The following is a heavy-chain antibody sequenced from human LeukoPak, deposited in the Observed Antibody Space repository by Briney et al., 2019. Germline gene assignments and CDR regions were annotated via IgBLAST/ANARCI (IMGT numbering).Heavy chain of an antibody. CDR1: GYTFTGYY. Sequence: GASVKVSCKASGYTFTGYYMHWVRQAPGQGLEWMGWINPNSGGTNYAQKFQGRVTMTRDTSISTAYMELSRLRSDDTAVYYCARVSLRGYSSNKDNWFDPWGQGTLVTVSS. V-gene: IGHV1-2*02. CDR3: ARVSLRGYSSNKDNWFDP. J-gene: IGHJ5*02. CDR2: INPNSGGT. D-gene: IGHD6-13*01.